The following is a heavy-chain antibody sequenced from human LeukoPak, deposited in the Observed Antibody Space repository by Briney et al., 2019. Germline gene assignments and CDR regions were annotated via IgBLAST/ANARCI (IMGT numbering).Heavy chain of an antibody. J-gene: IGHJ4*02. Sequence: GGSLRLSCAASGFTFNDHAMSWVRQAPGRGLEWVSAISGSGGNTYYADSVEGRFTISRDNSKNTLYLQMDRLRVEDSAVYYCVRDREIVVVITFDYWGQGTLVTVSS. V-gene: IGHV3-23*01. D-gene: IGHD3-22*01. CDR1: GFTFNDHA. CDR3: VRDREIVVVITFDY. CDR2: ISGSGGNT.